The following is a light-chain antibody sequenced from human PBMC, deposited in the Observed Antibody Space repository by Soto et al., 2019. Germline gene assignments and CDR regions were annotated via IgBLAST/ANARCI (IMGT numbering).Light chain of an antibody. J-gene: IGKJ4*01. CDR3: QQSYSTLLS. Sequence: DIELTQSPSSLSASVGDRVTTTFRASQSISTYLNWYQQKGGKAPKLLIHGASSLQSGVPLRFSATGSGTDFSLTIMSLQPEDFATYYCQQSYSTLLSFGGGTKVDIK. V-gene: IGKV1-39*01. CDR1: QSISTY. CDR2: GAS.